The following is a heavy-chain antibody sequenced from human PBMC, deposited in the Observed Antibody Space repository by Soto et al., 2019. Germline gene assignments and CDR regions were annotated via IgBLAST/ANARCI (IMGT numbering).Heavy chain of an antibody. D-gene: IGHD2-2*01. CDR2: IYPGDSDT. J-gene: IGHJ6*02. Sequence: GESLKISCTGSGYSFTNYWIGWVRRMPGKGLELMGIIYPGDSDTIYSPSFQGQVTISADRSISTAYLRCSSLKASDTAIFYWAKLSGSSTTYGDYYYYDMDVWGQGTTVTVSS. CDR3: AKLSGSSTTYGDYYYYDMDV. V-gene: IGHV5-51*01. CDR1: GYSFTNYW.